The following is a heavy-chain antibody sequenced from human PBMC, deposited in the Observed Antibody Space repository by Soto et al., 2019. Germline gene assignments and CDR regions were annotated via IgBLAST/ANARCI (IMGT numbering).Heavy chain of an antibody. D-gene: IGHD1-26*01. J-gene: IGHJ4*02. Sequence: QVQLQESGPGLVKPSQTLSLTCTVSGGSISSGGYYWSWIRQHPGKGLEWIGYIYYSGSTYYNPSLTSRVTIAVDTSKNQFSLKLSSVTAADTAVYYCTGIYSGSPGGTLRYWGQGTLVTVSS. V-gene: IGHV4-31*03. CDR2: IYYSGST. CDR3: TGIYSGSPGGTLRY. CDR1: GGSISSGGYY.